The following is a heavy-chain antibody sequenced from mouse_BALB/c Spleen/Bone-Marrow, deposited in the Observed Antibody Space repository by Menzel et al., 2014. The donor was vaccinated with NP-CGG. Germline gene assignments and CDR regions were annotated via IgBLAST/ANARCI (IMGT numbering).Heavy chain of an antibody. CDR1: GFDFSRYW. CDR3: TRLYYYSNFAY. J-gene: IGHJ2*01. D-gene: IGHD1-1*01. Sequence: DVKLQESGGGLVQPGGSLKLSCAASGFDFSRYWMSWVRQAPGKGLEWIGEINPDSSTINYTPSLKDKFIISRDNAKNTLYLQMSKVRSEDTALYYRTRLYYYSNFAYWGQGTTLTVSS. CDR2: INPDSSTI. V-gene: IGHV4-1*02.